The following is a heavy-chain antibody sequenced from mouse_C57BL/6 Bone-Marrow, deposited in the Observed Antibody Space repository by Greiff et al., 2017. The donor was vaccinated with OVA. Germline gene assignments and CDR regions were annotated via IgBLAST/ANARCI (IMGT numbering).Heavy chain of an antibody. J-gene: IGHJ4*01. V-gene: IGHV14-4*01. CDR1: GFNIKDDY. Sequence: VQLQQSGAELVRPGASVKLSCTASGFNIKDDYMHWVKQRPEQGLEWIGWIDPENGDTEYASKFQGKATITADTSSSTAYMQLSSLTSEDSAVYYCAREVYYGYAMDYWGQGTSVTVSS. CDR3: AREVYYGYAMDY. CDR2: IDPENGDT. D-gene: IGHD1-1*01.